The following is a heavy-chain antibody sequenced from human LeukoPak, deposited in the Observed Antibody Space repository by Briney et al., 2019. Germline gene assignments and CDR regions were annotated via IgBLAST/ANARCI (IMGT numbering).Heavy chain of an antibody. J-gene: IGHJ4*02. CDR2: IIPIFGTA. V-gene: IGHV1-69*01. Sequence: SVKVSCKASGGTFSSYAISWVRQAPGQGLEWMGGIIPIFGTANYAQKFQGRVTITADESTSTAYMELSSLRSEDTAVYYCARGSYYNDSSGYYPLTSTFDYWGQGTLVSDSS. CDR3: ARGSYYNDSSGYYPLTSTFDY. D-gene: IGHD3-22*01. CDR1: GGTFSSYA.